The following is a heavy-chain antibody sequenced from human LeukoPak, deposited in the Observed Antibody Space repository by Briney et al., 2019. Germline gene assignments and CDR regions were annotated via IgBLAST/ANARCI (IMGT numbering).Heavy chain of an antibody. Sequence: PSETLSLTCTVSVGSISSYYWSWIRQPPGKGLEWIGYIYYSGSTNYNPSLKSRVTISVDTSKNQFSLKLSSVTAADTAVYYCASGVVAGPGLYYFDYWGQGTLVTVSS. D-gene: IGHD6-19*01. V-gene: IGHV4-59*01. CDR1: VGSISSYY. CDR3: ASGVVAGPGLYYFDY. J-gene: IGHJ4*02. CDR2: IYYSGST.